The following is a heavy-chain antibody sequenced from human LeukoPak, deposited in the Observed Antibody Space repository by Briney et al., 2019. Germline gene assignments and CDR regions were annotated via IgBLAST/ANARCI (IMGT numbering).Heavy chain of an antibody. Sequence: ASVKVSCKASGYTFTGYYMHWVRQAPGQGLEWMGWINPNSGGTNYAQKFQGWVTMTRDTSISTAYMELSRLRSDDTAVYYCARDGFITIDPQTTSGDGPRRDNAFDIWGQGTMVTVSS. CDR3: ARDGFITIDPQTTSGDGPRRDNAFDI. D-gene: IGHD3-10*01. CDR2: INPNSGGT. CDR1: GYTFTGYY. J-gene: IGHJ3*02. V-gene: IGHV1-2*04.